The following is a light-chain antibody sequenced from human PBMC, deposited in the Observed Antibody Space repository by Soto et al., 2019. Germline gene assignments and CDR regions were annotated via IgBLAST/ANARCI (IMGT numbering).Light chain of an antibody. Sequence: DIQMTQSPSTLSASVGDRVTITCRASQSVGSRVAWYQHKPGKAPELLIYDASSLESGVPSRFSGSGSETEFTLTISSLQPDDFATYYCQQSYRTPHTFGQGTKLETK. CDR3: QQSYRTPHT. V-gene: IGKV1-5*01. J-gene: IGKJ2*01. CDR2: DAS. CDR1: QSVGSR.